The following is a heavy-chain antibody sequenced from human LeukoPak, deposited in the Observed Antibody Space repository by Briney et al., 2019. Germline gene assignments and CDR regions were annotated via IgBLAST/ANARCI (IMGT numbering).Heavy chain of an antibody. CDR3: ASVVIAVAGDDAFDI. J-gene: IGHJ3*02. Sequence: ASVKVSCKASGYTFTGYYMHWVRQAPGQGLEWMGWINPNSGGTNYAQKFQGRVTMTRDTSISTAYMELSRLRSDDTAVYYCASVVIAVAGDDAFDIWSQGTMVTVSS. CDR1: GYTFTGYY. CDR2: INPNSGGT. D-gene: IGHD6-19*01. V-gene: IGHV1-2*02.